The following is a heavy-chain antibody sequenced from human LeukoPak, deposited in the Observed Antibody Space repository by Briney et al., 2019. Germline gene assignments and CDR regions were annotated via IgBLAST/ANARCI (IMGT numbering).Heavy chain of an antibody. V-gene: IGHV1-2*02. CDR3: ARDRRGLRENYYYYYMDV. CDR1: GYTFTGYY. J-gene: IGHJ6*03. D-gene: IGHD5-12*01. CDR2: INPNSGGT. Sequence: GASVKVSCKASGYTFTGYYMHWVRQAPGQGLEWMGWINPNSGGTNYAQKFQGRVTLTRDTSINTAYMELSRLTSGDTAIYYCARDRRGLRENYYYYYMDVWGKGTTVTISS.